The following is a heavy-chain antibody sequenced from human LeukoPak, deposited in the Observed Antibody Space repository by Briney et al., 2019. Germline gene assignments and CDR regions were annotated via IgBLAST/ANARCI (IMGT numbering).Heavy chain of an antibody. CDR3: ARDGGQYQLLSYFDY. J-gene: IGHJ4*02. Sequence: GGSLRLSCAASGFTFSSYSMNWVRQAPGKGPEWVSSISSGNNYIYYADSVKGRFTISRDNSQNSLFLQMNSLRAEDTAVYYCARDGGQYQLLSYFDYWGQGTLVIVSS. CDR1: GFTFSSYS. V-gene: IGHV3-21*01. D-gene: IGHD2-2*01. CDR2: ISSGNNYI.